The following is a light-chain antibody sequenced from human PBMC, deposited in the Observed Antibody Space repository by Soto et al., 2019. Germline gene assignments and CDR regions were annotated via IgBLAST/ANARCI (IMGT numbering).Light chain of an antibody. CDR2: MES. Sequence: DIQMTQSPSTLSASVGDRVTITCRASQSIGSLLAWYQQKPGKAPKFLIYMESSLHSGVPSRFSGSGSGTEFTITITSLQPDDFATYYCHQFSRFPRTFGQGTKVDIK. CDR3: HQFSRFPRT. V-gene: IGKV1-5*03. J-gene: IGKJ1*01. CDR1: QSIGSL.